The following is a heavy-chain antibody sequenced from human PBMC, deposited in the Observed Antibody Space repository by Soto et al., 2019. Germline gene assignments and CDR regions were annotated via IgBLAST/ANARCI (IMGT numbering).Heavy chain of an antibody. CDR2: ISWNSSSI. D-gene: IGHD6-13*01. CDR1: GFTFDDYA. Sequence: PGGSLRLSCAASGFTFDDYAMHWVRQAPGKGLEWVSGISWNSSSIGYADSVKGRFTISRDNSKNTLYLQMNSLRAEDTAVYYCARDTHPAAGTSDHEDYWGQGTLVTVSS. V-gene: IGHV3-9*01. J-gene: IGHJ4*02. CDR3: ARDTHPAAGTSDHEDY.